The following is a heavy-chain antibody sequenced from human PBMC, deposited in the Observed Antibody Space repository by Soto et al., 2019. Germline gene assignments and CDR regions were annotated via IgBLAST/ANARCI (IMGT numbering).Heavy chain of an antibody. CDR1: GGSISSYY. CDR2: IYYSGST. D-gene: IGHD2-2*01. J-gene: IGHJ6*03. Sequence: PSETLSLTYTVSGGSISSYYWSWIRQPPGKGLEWIGYIYYSGSTNYNPSLKSRVTISVDTSKNQFSLKLSSVTAADTAVYYCARLCSSTSCQYYYYYMDVWGKGTTVPVSS. CDR3: ARLCSSTSCQYYYYYMDV. V-gene: IGHV4-59*08.